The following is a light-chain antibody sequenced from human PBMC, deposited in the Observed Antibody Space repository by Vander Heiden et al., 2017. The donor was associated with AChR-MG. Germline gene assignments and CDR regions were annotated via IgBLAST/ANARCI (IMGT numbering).Light chain of an antibody. CDR3: QQYNNWAIT. CDR2: GAS. V-gene: IGKV3-15*01. Sequence: DIVLTHSPATLSLPPRERATLSCRASQSVSSNLAWYQQKPGQAPRLLIYGASTRATGIPARFSGSGSGTEFTLTISSLQSEDFAVYYCQQYNNWAITFGQGTRLEIK. CDR1: QSVSSN. J-gene: IGKJ5*01.